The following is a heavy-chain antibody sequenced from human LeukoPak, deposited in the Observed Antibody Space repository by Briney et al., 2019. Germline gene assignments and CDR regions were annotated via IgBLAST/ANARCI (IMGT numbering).Heavy chain of an antibody. CDR2: IYYSGST. CDR3: ARKAAGDYYFDY. J-gene: IGHJ4*02. CDR1: GGSISSSSYY. Sequence: SETLSLTCTVSGGSISSSSYYWGWIRQPPGKGLEWIGSIYYSGSTYYNPSLKSRVTISVDTSKNQFSLKLSSVTAADTAVYYCARKAAGDYYFDYWGQGILVTVSS. D-gene: IGHD6-13*01. V-gene: IGHV4-39*07.